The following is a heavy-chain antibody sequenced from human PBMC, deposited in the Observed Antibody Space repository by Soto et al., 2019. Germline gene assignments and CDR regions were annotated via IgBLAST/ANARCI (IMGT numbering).Heavy chain of an antibody. Sequence: GGSLRLSCAASGFTFSSYAMSWVRQAPGKGLEWVSAISGSGGSTYYADSVKGRFTISRDNSKNTLYLQMNSLRAEDTAVYYCAKVPYAYCSSTSCPSDVWGQGTTVTVSS. CDR2: ISGSGGST. J-gene: IGHJ6*02. CDR3: AKVPYAYCSSTSCPSDV. D-gene: IGHD2-2*01. CDR1: GFTFSSYA. V-gene: IGHV3-23*01.